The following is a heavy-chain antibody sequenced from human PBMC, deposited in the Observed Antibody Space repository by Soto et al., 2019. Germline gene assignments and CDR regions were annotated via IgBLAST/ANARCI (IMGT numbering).Heavy chain of an antibody. J-gene: IGHJ4*02. D-gene: IGHD3-3*01. CDR3: ARVTIFGVYYFDY. CDR2: IYYSGST. V-gene: IGHV4-31*03. CDR1: GGSISSGGYY. Sequence: SETLSLTCTVSGGSISSGGYYWSWIRQHPGKGLEWIGYIYYSGSTYYNPSLKSRVTISVDTSKNQFSLKLSSVTAADTAVYYCARVTIFGVYYFDYWGQGTLVTVSS.